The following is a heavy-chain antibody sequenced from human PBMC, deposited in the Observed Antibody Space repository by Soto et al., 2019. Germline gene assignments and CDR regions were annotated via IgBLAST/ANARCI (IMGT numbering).Heavy chain of an antibody. CDR3: ARDHRTTYYYDGGGPSPGGEI. D-gene: IGHD3-22*01. V-gene: IGHV3-48*02. J-gene: IGHJ3*02. CDR2: ISSSSSTI. CDR1: GFTFSSYS. Sequence: EVQLVESGGGLVQPGGSLRLSRAASGFTFSSYSMNWVRQAPGKGLEWVSYISSSSSTIYYADSVKGRFTISRDNAKNALALQMNSLRDEDTAVYYCARDHRTTYYYDGGGPSPGGEIWGQGTVVTVSS.